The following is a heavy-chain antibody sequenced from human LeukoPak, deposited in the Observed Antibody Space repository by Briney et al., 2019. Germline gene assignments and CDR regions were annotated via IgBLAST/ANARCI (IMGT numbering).Heavy chain of an antibody. J-gene: IGHJ4*02. CDR2: ISADGGST. CDR1: GLNFDDSA. Sequence: GGSLRLSCVASGLNFDDSAMHWVRQAPGKGLEWVSLISADGGSTFSADSVKGRFSISRDNSKNSLYLQMNRLRSEDTAMYYYAKESGKFDYWGQGTLVAVSS. V-gene: IGHV3-43*02. CDR3: AKESGKFDY.